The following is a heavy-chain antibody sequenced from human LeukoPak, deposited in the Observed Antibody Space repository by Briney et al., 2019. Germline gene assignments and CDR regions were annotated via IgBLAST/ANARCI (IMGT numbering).Heavy chain of an antibody. CDR3: ARRSDSGSDDGEDYFDF. J-gene: IGHJ4*02. V-gene: IGHV4-39*01. CDR2: MYYDGST. D-gene: IGHD1-26*01. CDR1: GASIFSTTFY. Sequence: SETLSLTCSVSGASIFSTTFYWGWIRQPPRKGLEWIGSMYYDGSTYYNPSLKSRVSISVDTSNNQFSLKLTSVTAADTAVYFCARRSDSGSDDGEDYFDFWGQGTLVTISS.